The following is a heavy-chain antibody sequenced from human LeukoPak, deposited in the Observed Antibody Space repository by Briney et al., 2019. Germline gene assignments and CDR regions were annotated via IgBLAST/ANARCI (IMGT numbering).Heavy chain of an antibody. CDR3: ARDSDNLTGSKSHFDY. D-gene: IGHD3-9*01. V-gene: IGHV3-53*01. J-gene: IGHJ4*02. CDR1: GFTVSSNS. CDR2: IYSDNT. Sequence: QTGGSLRLSCTVSGFTVSSNSMSWVRQAPGKGLEWVSFIYSDNTHYSDSVKGRFTISRDNAKNSLYLQMNSLRPEDAAVYYCARDSDNLTGSKSHFDYWGQGTLVTVSS.